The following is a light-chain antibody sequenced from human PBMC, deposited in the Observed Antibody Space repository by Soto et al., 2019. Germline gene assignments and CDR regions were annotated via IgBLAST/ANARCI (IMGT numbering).Light chain of an antibody. V-gene: IGKV1-5*03. CDR2: KAS. CDR3: QQYNNYSIT. J-gene: IGKJ5*01. CDR1: QSISSW. Sequence: DIQMTQSPSTLSASVGDRVTITCRASQSISSWLAWYQQKPGKAPNLLIYKASSLESGVPSRFSGSGSGTEFTLTISSLQPDDFATYYCQQYNNYSITFGQGTRLEIK.